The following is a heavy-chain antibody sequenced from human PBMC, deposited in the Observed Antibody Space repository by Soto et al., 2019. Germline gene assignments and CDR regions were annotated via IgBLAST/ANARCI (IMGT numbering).Heavy chain of an antibody. CDR2: MNPNSGNT. CDR1: GYTFTSYD. V-gene: IGHV1-8*01. J-gene: IGHJ2*01. CDR3: ARGPPHITIFGVVIGTLYFDI. Sequence: QVQLVQSGAEVKKPGASVKVSCKASGYTFTSYDINWVRQATGQGLEWMGWMNPNSGNTGYAQKFQGRVTMTRNTSISTAYMELSSLRSEDTAVYYCARGPPHITIFGVVIGTLYFDIWGRGTLVTVSS. D-gene: IGHD3-3*01.